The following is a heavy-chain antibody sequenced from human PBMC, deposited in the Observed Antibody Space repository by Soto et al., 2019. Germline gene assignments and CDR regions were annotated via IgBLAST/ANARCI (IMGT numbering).Heavy chain of an antibody. Sequence: ASVKVSCKASGFTFTSSAVQWVRQARGQRLEWIGWIVVGSDNTNYAQKFQERVTITRDMSTSTAYMELSSLRSEDTAVYYCAAGFYYDREGWGMDVWGQGTTVTVSS. CDR1: GFTFTSSA. CDR2: IVVGSDNT. D-gene: IGHD3-22*01. V-gene: IGHV1-58*01. J-gene: IGHJ6*02. CDR3: AAGFYYDREGWGMDV.